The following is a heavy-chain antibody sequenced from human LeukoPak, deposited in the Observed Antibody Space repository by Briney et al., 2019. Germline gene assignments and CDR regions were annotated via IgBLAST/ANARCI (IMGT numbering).Heavy chain of an antibody. CDR3: AKDGYYDSSGYYSPYFDY. D-gene: IGHD3-22*01. J-gene: IGHJ4*02. V-gene: IGHV1-69*04. Sequence: ASVKVSCKASGGTFSSYAISWVRQAPGQGLEWMGRIIPILGIANYAQKFQGRVTITADKSTSTAYMELSSLRSEDTALYYCAKDGYYDSSGYYSPYFDYWGQGTLVTVSS. CDR2: IIPILGIA. CDR1: GGTFSSYA.